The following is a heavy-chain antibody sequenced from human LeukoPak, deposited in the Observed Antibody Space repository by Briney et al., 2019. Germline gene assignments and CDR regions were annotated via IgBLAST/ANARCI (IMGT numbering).Heavy chain of an antibody. CDR1: GDSVSGSPAV. Sequence: SQTLSLTCAISGDSVSGSPAVWNWVRQSPSRGLEWLGMAYYRSKWYIDYAVSVRGRITITPGTSKNQFSLQLNSVMPEDTAVYYCARGAVRGEAYFDYWGQGSLVTVSS. CDR3: ARGAVRGEAYFDY. J-gene: IGHJ4*02. CDR2: AYYRSKWYI. D-gene: IGHD3-10*01. V-gene: IGHV6-1*01.